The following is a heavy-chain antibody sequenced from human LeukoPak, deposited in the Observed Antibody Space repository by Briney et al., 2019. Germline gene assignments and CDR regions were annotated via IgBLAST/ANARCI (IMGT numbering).Heavy chain of an antibody. CDR1: GFTFSSYE. CDR3: ARDMGEEWLQAFDY. J-gene: IGHJ4*02. CDR2: ISSSSSYI. Sequence: GGSLRLSCAASGFTFSSYEMNWVRQAPGKGLEWVSSISSSSSYIYYADSVKGRFTISRDNAKNSLYLQMNSLRAEDTAVYYCARDMGEEWLQAFDYWGQGTLVTVSS. V-gene: IGHV3-21*01. D-gene: IGHD5-12*01.